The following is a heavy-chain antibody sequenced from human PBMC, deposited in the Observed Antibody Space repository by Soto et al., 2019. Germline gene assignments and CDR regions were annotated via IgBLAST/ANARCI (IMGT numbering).Heavy chain of an antibody. CDR3: ARSGTQRSTWSDDFFDF. CDR1: GVTFCNAG. CDR2: SRNKVNSYTT. Sequence: PGWSLRLSCAASGVTFCNAGVDWVRKAPGKGLEWVGRSRNKVNSYTTEYAASVKGRFTISRDDSKNSLYLQMNSLKIEDTAVYYCARSGTQRSTWSDDFFDFWGQGTMVTVSS. D-gene: IGHD6-13*01. J-gene: IGHJ3*01. V-gene: IGHV3-72*01.